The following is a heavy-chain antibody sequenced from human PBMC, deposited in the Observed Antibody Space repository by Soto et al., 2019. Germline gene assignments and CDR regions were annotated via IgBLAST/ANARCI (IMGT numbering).Heavy chain of an antibody. V-gene: IGHV4-39*01. D-gene: IGHD2-2*01. CDR1: NFSVLTSIYY. Sequence: SETLSLTCTVSNFSVLTSIYYWAWIRQPPGKGLEWVGTVYYTGTTYYNPSLQSRVTISIDTSKNQFSPNLNSVTAADTAVYYCARNWNLALVPAAYFDSWGQGTMVTVSS. CDR3: ARNWNLALVPAAYFDS. J-gene: IGHJ4*02. CDR2: VYYTGTT.